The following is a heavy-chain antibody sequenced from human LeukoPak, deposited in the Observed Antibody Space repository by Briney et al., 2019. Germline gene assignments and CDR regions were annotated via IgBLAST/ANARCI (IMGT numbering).Heavy chain of an antibody. CDR3: ARCPGSYVSYNWFDP. J-gene: IGHJ5*02. CDR1: GYSFTSYW. D-gene: IGHD1-26*01. V-gene: IGHV5-51*01. Sequence: GEPRKISCKGSGYSFTSYWIGWVRQMPGKSLEWMGIIYPGDSEPRYSPSFQGQVTISADKSISTAYLQWSSLKASDTAMYYCARCPGSYVSYNWFDPWGQGTLVTVSS. CDR2: IYPGDSEP.